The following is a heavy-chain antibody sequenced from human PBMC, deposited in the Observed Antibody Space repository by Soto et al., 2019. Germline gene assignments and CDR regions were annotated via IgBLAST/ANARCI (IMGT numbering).Heavy chain of an antibody. CDR1: GGSISSGGYY. CDR2: IYSSGST. CDR3: ARDGRGYSGEAAFDI. J-gene: IGHJ3*02. V-gene: IGHV4-31*03. Sequence: QVQLQESGPGLVKPSQTLSLTCTVSGGSISSGGYYWSWIRQHPGKGLEWIGYIYSSGSTYYNPSLKSRVTISVDTSKNQFSLKLSSVTAADTAVYYCARDGRGYSGEAAFDIWGQGTMVTVSS. D-gene: IGHD5-12*01.